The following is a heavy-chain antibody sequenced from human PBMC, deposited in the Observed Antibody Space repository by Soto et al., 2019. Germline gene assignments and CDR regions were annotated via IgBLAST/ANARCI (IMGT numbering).Heavy chain of an antibody. CDR2: INPNSGGT. CDR1: GYPFTGYY. Sequence: GSVKVSFKSSGYPFTGYYMHFVRQAPGQGLEWMGWINPNSGGTNYAQKFQGRVTMTRDTSISTAYMELSRLRSDDTAVYYCARASLKVAGSLDYWSQGTLVTVSS. J-gene: IGHJ4*02. V-gene: IGHV1-2*02. D-gene: IGHD6-19*01. CDR3: ARASLKVAGSLDY.